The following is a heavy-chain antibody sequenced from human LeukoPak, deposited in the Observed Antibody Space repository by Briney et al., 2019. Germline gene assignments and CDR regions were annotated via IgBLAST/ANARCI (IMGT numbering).Heavy chain of an antibody. D-gene: IGHD3-22*01. CDR2: INWSGGST. V-gene: IGHV3-20*04. Sequence: GGSLRLSCAPSGFTYDDYGVSGVRHAPGKGVEGVSGINWSGGSTGYADSVKGRFTISRDNDKNSLYMQMNSLRAEGTALYYCARASHYSDSSHYPDYWGQGTLVTVSS. CDR3: ARASHYSDSSHYPDY. CDR1: GFTYDDYG. J-gene: IGHJ4*02.